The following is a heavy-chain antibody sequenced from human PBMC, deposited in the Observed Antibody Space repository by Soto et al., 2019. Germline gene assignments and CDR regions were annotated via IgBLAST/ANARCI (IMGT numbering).Heavy chain of an antibody. CDR2: ISYGGSNK. CDR3: ASLEYSSSPYPCDY. CDR1: GFTFSSYA. Sequence: GGSLRLSCAASGFTFSSYAMHWVRQAPGKGQEWVAVISYGGSNKYYADSVKGRFTISRDNSKNTLYLHMNSLRAEDTSVYYCASLEYSSSPYPCDYWGQGTLVTVSS. V-gene: IGHV3-30-3*01. D-gene: IGHD6-6*01. J-gene: IGHJ4*02.